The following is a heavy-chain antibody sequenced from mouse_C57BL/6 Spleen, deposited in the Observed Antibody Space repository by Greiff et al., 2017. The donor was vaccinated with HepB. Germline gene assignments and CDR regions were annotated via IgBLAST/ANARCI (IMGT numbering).Heavy chain of an antibody. V-gene: IGHV1-4*01. Sequence: QVQLQQSGAELARPGASVKMSCKASGYTFTSYTMHWVKQRPGQGLEWIGYINPSSGYTKYNQKFKDKATLTADKSSSTAYMQLSSLTSEDSAVYYCARLYYDYDGGYYFDYWGQGTTLTVSS. J-gene: IGHJ2*01. D-gene: IGHD2-4*01. CDR3: ARLYYDYDGGYYFDY. CDR2: INPSSGYT. CDR1: GYTFTSYT.